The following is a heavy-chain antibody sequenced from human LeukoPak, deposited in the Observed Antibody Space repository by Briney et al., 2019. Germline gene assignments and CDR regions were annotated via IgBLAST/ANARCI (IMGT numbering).Heavy chain of an antibody. V-gene: IGHV3-23*01. CDR2: ISFSGEST. J-gene: IGHJ3*01. CDR1: GFTFSNSA. CDR3: AKDIQLST. Sequence: GGSLRLSCAASGFTFSNSAMTWVRQAPGKGLEWVSLISFSGESTFYAESVKGRFTIARDNSRDSLYLQMNSLRAEDTAIYYCAKDIQLSTWGLGTMVTVSS. D-gene: IGHD5-24*01.